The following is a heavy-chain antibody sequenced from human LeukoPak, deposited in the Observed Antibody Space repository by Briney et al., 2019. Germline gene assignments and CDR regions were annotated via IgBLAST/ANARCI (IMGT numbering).Heavy chain of an antibody. D-gene: IGHD6-13*01. CDR3: AGSYFGYSTD. J-gene: IGHJ4*02. Sequence: SETLSLTCTVSGGSISSYYWSWIRQPAGKGLEWIGRLYTSGSTNYNPSLRSRVTMSVDTSKNHVSLKLTSVTAADTAVYYCAGSYFGYSTDWVQGTLVTVSS. V-gene: IGHV4-4*07. CDR1: GGSISSYY. CDR2: LYTSGST.